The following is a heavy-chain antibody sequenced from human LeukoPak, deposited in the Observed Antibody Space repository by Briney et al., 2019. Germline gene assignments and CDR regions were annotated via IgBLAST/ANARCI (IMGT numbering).Heavy chain of an antibody. CDR3: ARVSDPTDIDY. Sequence: PSQTLSLTCTVSGGSISSGSYYWSWIRQPAGKGLEWIGRIYTSGSTNYNPSLKSRVTISVDTSKNQFSLKLSSMTAADTAVYYCARVSDPTDIDYWGQGTLVTVSS. CDR1: GGSISSGSYY. J-gene: IGHJ4*02. CDR2: IYTSGST. V-gene: IGHV4-61*02. D-gene: IGHD1-26*01.